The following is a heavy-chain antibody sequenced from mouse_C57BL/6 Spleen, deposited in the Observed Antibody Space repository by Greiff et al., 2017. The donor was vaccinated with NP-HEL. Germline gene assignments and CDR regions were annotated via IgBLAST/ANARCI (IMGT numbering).Heavy chain of an antibody. CDR2: IDPSDSYT. Sequence: QVQLQQPGAELVRPGTSVKLSCKASGYTFTSYWMHWVKQRPGQGLEWIGVIDPSDSYTNYNPKFKGKATLTVDTSSSTAYMQLSSLTSEDSAVYYCARTCTTVKDYWGQGTTLTVSS. D-gene: IGHD1-1*01. J-gene: IGHJ2*01. CDR1: GYTFTSYW. CDR3: ARTCTTVKDY. V-gene: IGHV1-59*01.